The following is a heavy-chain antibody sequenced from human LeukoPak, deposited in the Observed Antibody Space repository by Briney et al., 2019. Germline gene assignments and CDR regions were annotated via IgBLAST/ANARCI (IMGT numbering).Heavy chain of an antibody. CDR3: AGVSGGYFDY. J-gene: IGHJ4*02. CDR2: ITSDSRYM. Sequence: GGSLRLSCAASGFTFSSYNMNWVRQAPGKGLEWVSSITSDSRYMYYADSVKGRFTISRDNAKNSLYLQMNSLRAEDTAVYYCAGVSGGYFDYWGQGTLVTVSS. CDR1: GFTFSSYN. D-gene: IGHD4-23*01. V-gene: IGHV3-21*01.